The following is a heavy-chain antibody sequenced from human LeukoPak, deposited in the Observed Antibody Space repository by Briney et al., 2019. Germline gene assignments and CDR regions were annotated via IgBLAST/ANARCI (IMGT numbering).Heavy chain of an antibody. CDR1: GYTFTYYY. D-gene: IGHD5-18*01. Sequence: ASVKVSCKASGYTFTYYYMHWLRQAPGQGLEWMGWINPNSGGTNYAQKFQGRVTMTRDTSISTAYMELSSLRSDDTAVYYCARGGIQLWFLVDYWGQGTLVTVSS. CDR2: INPNSGGT. V-gene: IGHV1-2*02. J-gene: IGHJ4*02. CDR3: ARGGIQLWFLVDY.